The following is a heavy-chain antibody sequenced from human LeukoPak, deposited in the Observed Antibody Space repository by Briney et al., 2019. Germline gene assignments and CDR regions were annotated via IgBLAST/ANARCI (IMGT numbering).Heavy chain of an antibody. J-gene: IGHJ3*02. CDR1: GYTFTSYG. CDR3: ARSMIVVITSDAFDI. Sequence: ASVKVSCKASGYTFTSYGISWVRQAPGQGLEWMGWISAHNGNTNYAQKFQGRVTITADESTSTAYMELSSLRSEDTAVYYCARSMIVVITSDAFDIWGQGTMVTVSS. CDR2: ISAHNGNT. D-gene: IGHD3-22*01. V-gene: IGHV1-18*01.